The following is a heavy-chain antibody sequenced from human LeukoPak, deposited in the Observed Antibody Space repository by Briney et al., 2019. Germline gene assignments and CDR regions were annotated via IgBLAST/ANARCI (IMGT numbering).Heavy chain of an antibody. Sequence: GGSLRLSCGASGFTFSNYAMSWVRQAPGKGLEWVSGISNSGGSAYYADSVKGRFTISRDNSRNTLYLQMNSLRAEDTALYYCAKGLRLGELSSGFGYWGQGTLVTVSS. J-gene: IGHJ4*02. CDR3: AKGLRLGELSSGFGY. D-gene: IGHD3-16*02. CDR2: ISNSGGSA. V-gene: IGHV3-23*01. CDR1: GFTFSNYA.